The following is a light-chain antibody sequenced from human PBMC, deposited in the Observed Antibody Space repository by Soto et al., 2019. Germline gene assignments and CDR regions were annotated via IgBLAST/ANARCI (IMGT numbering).Light chain of an antibody. Sequence: QSVLTQPASVSGSPGQSITISCTGSGRDIGAYNYVSWYQQHPGKAPKLIIYEVENRPSGVSNRFSASKSAFTASLTIPGLQAEDEADYYCSSYADGSIYFFGTGTKVTVL. V-gene: IGLV2-14*01. CDR3: SSYADGSIYF. J-gene: IGLJ1*01. CDR1: GRDIGAYNY. CDR2: EVE.